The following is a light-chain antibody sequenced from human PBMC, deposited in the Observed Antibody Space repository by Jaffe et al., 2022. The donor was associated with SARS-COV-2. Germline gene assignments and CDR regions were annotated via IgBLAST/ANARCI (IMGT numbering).Light chain of an antibody. Sequence: QSVLAQPPSASGTPGQRVTISCSGSNSNVGSNSVSWYQHLPGTAPKLLMYGDNQRPSGVPDRFSGSKSGTSASLAISGLQSEDEADYYCATRDDSLSGWVFGGGTKLTVL. J-gene: IGLJ3*02. V-gene: IGLV1-44*01. CDR3: ATRDDSLSGWV. CDR1: NSNVGSNS. CDR2: GDN.